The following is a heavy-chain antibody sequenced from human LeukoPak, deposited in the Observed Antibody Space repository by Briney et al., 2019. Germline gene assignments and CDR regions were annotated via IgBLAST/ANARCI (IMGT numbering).Heavy chain of an antibody. CDR2: ISWNSGSI. CDR3: AKDGTPHGFGESGLDY. D-gene: IGHD3-10*01. V-gene: IGHV3-9*01. Sequence: PGGSLRLSCAASGFTFDDYAMHWVRQAPGKGLEWVSGISWNSGSIGYADSVKGRFTISRDNAKNSLYLQMNSLRAEDTALYYCAKDGTPHGFGESGLDYWGQGTLVTVSS. CDR1: GFTFDDYA. J-gene: IGHJ4*02.